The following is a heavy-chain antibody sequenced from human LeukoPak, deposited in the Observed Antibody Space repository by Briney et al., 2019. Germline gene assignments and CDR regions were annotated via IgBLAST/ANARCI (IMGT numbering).Heavy chain of an antibody. CDR2: IYYSGST. CDR1: GDSISNYY. V-gene: IGHV4-39*07. D-gene: IGHD1-26*01. Sequence: SETLSLTCAVSGDSISNYYWGWIRQPPGKGLEWIGSIYYSGSTYYNPSLKSRVTISVDTSKNQFSLKLSSVTAADTAVYYCARDVVSGSYYFDYWGQGTLVTVSS. CDR3: ARDVVSGSYYFDY. J-gene: IGHJ4*02.